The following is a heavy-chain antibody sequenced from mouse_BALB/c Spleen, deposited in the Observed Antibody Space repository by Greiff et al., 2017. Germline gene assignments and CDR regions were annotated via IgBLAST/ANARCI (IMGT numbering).Heavy chain of an antibody. CDR3: ARPLYYFDY. D-gene: IGHD6-1*01. CDR2: INSNGGST. Sequence: EVKLMESGGGLVQPGGSLKLSCAASGFTFSSYGMSWVRQTPDKRLELVATINSNGGSTYYPDSVKGRFTISRDNAKNTLYLQMSSLKSEDTAMYYCARPLYYFDYWGQGTTLTVSS. J-gene: IGHJ2*01. CDR1: GFTFSSYG. V-gene: IGHV5-6-3*01.